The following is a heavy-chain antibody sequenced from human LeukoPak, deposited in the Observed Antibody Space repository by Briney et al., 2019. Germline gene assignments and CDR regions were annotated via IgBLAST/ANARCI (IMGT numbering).Heavy chain of an antibody. Sequence: GGSLRLSCAASGFTFSSYDMHWVRPATGKGLEWVSAIGTAGATYYPGSVKGRFTISRENAKNSLYLQMNSLRAGDTAVYYCARAVAGIYFDYWGQGTLVTVSS. CDR3: ARAVAGIYFDY. J-gene: IGHJ4*02. V-gene: IGHV3-13*01. D-gene: IGHD6-19*01. CDR1: GFTFSSYD. CDR2: IGTAGAT.